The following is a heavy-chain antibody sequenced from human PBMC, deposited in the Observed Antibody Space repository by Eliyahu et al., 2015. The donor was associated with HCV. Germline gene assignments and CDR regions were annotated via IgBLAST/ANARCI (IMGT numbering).Heavy chain of an antibody. J-gene: IGHJ4*02. Sequence: QVQIVQSGAEVKKPGASVRVSCMASGYTFSNYAMHWVRQAPGQGLSWVGWXXAGNGHTRISPNFQGRATITRDTSASTAYMELSRLRSEDTAVYYCARGQQGDLPLYYFDYWGQGSLVTVSS. V-gene: IGHV1-3*01. CDR2: XXAGNGHT. CDR1: GYTFSNYA. CDR3: ARGQQGDLPLYYFDY. D-gene: IGHD1/OR15-1a*01.